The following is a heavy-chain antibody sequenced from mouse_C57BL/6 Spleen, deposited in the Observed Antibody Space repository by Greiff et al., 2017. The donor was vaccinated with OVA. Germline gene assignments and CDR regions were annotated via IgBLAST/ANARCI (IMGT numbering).Heavy chain of an antibody. CDR2: NSYDGRH. V-gene: IGHV3-6*01. CDR3: ASGDSSYGYCDV. CDR1: GYSITSGYY. D-gene: IGHD1-1*01. Sequence: ESGPGLVKPSQSLSLTCSVTGYSITSGYYWNWIRQFPGNKPEWMGYNSYDGRHYYNPSLNNRITITRDTAKNTIFLKLHSVTTEDTATDYCASGDSSYGYCDVWGTGTTVTVSS. J-gene: IGHJ1*03.